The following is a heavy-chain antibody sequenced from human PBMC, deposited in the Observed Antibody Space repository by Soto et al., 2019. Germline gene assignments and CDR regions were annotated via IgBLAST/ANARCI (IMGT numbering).Heavy chain of an antibody. V-gene: IGHV4-34*01. CDR2: IYHSGST. CDR1: GGSFSGYY. D-gene: IGHD3-22*01. Sequence: SETLSLTCAVYGGSFSGYYWSWIRQPPGKGLEWIGEIYHSGSTNYNPSLKSRVTISVDKSKNQFSLKLSSVTAADTAVYYCARDCKIGSGYWFDPWGQGTLVTVSS. J-gene: IGHJ5*02. CDR3: ARDCKIGSGYWFDP.